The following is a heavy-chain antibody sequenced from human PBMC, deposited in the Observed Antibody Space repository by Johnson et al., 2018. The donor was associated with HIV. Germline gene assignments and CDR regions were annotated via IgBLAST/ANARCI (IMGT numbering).Heavy chain of an antibody. D-gene: IGHD2-15*01. CDR1: GFTFSDYY. J-gene: IGHJ3*02. Sequence: QVQLVESGGGLVKPGGSLRLSCAASGFTFSDYYMSWIRQAPGKGLEWVAYISSSGSSRYYADSVKGRFTISRDNTKNLLYLQMKSLRAEDTAMYYCAKDNLKRTRGSDAFDIWGQGTRVTVSS. CDR2: ISSSGSSR. CDR3: AKDNLKRTRGSDAFDI. V-gene: IGHV3-11*04.